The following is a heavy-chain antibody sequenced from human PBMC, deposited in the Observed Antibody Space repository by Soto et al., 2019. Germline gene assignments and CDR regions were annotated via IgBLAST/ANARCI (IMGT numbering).Heavy chain of an antibody. CDR3: ARDLSRGITMIALEIHY. J-gene: IGHJ4*02. CDR1: GFTFSNYA. V-gene: IGHV3-30-3*01. CDR2: ISYDGSNK. D-gene: IGHD3-22*01. Sequence: PGGSLRLSCAASGFTFSNYAMHWVRQAPGKGLELVAIISYDGSNKYYAESVKGRFTISRDNPKNTVYLQMSRLRPDDMAVYYCARDLSRGITMIALEIHYWGQGNLVTVSS.